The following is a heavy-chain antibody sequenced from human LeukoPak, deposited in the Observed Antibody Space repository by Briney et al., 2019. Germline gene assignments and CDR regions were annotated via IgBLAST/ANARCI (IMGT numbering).Heavy chain of an antibody. CDR2: ISGGGVTT. V-gene: IGHV3-23*01. D-gene: IGHD3-16*01. CDR1: GFTFSNYG. Sequence: PGRSLRLSCAASGFTFSNYGMHWVRQAPGKGLEWVSGISGGGVTTYYADSVKGRFTISRDNSKNTLYLQMNSLRADDTAIYYCARNQQLGGHSYYYYGMDVWGQGTTVTVSS. J-gene: IGHJ6*02. CDR3: ARNQQLGGHSYYYYGMDV.